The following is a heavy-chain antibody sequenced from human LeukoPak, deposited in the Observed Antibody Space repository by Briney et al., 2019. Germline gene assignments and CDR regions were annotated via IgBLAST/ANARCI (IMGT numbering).Heavy chain of an antibody. CDR1: GGTFSSYA. Sequence: SVKVSCKASGGTFSSYAISWVRQAPGQGLEWMGGLIPIFGTANYAQKFQGRVTITTDESTSTAYMELSSLRSEDTAVYYCASSWANGFDYWGQGTLVTVSS. D-gene: IGHD2-15*01. J-gene: IGHJ4*02. V-gene: IGHV1-69*05. CDR2: LIPIFGTA. CDR3: ASSWANGFDY.